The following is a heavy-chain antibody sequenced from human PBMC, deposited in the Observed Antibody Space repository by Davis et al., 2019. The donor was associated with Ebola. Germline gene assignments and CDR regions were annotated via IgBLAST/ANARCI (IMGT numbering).Heavy chain of an antibody. D-gene: IGHD2-15*01. V-gene: IGHV3-21*01. CDR3: ARARGGYCSGGSCYQGLGWFDP. CDR1: GFTFSSYG. CDR2: ISSSSSYI. Sequence: PGGSLRLSCAASGFTFSSYGMHWVRQAPGKGLEWVSSISSSSSYIYYADSVKGRFTISRDNAKNSLYLQMNSLRAEDTAVYYCARARGGYCSGGSCYQGLGWFDPWGQGTLVTVSS. J-gene: IGHJ5*02.